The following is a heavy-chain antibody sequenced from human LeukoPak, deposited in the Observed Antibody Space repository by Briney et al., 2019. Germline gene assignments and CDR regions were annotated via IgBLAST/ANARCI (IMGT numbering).Heavy chain of an antibody. Sequence: GGSLRLSCAASGFTFSSYGMSWVRQAPGKGLEWVSGISGSGGSTYYADSVKGRFTISRDNSKNTLYLQMNSLRAEDTAVYYCASTHLGYCSSASCQNDYWGQGTLVTVSS. CDR3: ASTHLGYCSSASCQNDY. CDR2: ISGSGGST. J-gene: IGHJ4*02. V-gene: IGHV3-23*01. D-gene: IGHD2-2*01. CDR1: GFTFSSYG.